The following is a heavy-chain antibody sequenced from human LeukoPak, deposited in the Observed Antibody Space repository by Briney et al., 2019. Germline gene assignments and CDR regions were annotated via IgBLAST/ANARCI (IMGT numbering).Heavy chain of an antibody. D-gene: IGHD1-26*01. J-gene: IGHJ4*02. CDR1: GGSFSGYH. CDR2: INHSGST. CDR3: ARDSDSGSYGRTSFDY. V-gene: IGHV4-34*01. Sequence: SETLSLTCAVYGGSFSGYHWSWIRQPPGKGLEWIGEINHSGSTNYNPSLKSRVTISVDTSKNQFSLKLSSVTAADTAVYYCARDSDSGSYGRTSFDYWGQGTLVTVSS.